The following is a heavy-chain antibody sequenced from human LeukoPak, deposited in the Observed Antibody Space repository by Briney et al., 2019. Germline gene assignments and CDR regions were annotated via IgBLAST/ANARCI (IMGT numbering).Heavy chain of an antibody. CDR3: ARAGYDYVWGSYGYFDY. D-gene: IGHD3-16*01. J-gene: IGHJ4*02. V-gene: IGHV1-18*01. CDR1: GYTFTSYG. Sequence: GASVKVSCKASGYTFTSYGISWVRQAPGQGLEWMGWISAYNGNTNYAQKLQGRVTITRDTSASTAYMELSSLRSEDTAVYYCARAGYDYVWGSYGYFDYWGQGTLVTVSS. CDR2: ISAYNGNT.